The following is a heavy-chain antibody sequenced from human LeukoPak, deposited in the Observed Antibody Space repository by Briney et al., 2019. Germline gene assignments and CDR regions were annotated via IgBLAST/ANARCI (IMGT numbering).Heavy chain of an antibody. CDR3: AKGGAMIVVVMHWIDY. Sequence: GGSLRLSCVASGFNLRDHAMHWIRQAPGRGLEWVSAISWNSDRIGYADSVKGRFTISRDNSKNTLYLQMNSLRAEDTAVYYCAKGGAMIVVVMHWIDYWGQRTLVTVSS. J-gene: IGHJ4*02. CDR1: GFNLRDHA. V-gene: IGHV3-9*01. D-gene: IGHD3-22*01. CDR2: ISWNSDRI.